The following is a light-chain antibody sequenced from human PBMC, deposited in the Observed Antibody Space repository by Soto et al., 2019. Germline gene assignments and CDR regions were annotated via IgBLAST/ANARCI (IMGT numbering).Light chain of an antibody. CDR2: GNS. V-gene: IGLV1-40*01. J-gene: IGLJ3*02. Sequence: QPVLTQPPSVSGAPGQRVTISCTGSSSNIGAGYDVHWYQQLPGTAPKLLIYGNSNRPSGVPDRFSGSKSGTSASLAITGLRAEDEADDYCHSYDSSLSGWVFGGGTKLTVL. CDR1: SSNIGAGYD. CDR3: HSYDSSLSGWV.